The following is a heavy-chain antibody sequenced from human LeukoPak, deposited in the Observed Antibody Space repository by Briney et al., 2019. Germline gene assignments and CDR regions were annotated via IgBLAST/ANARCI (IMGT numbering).Heavy chain of an antibody. Sequence: PGGSLRLSCAASGFTFSSYSMNWVRQAPGKGREWVSYISSSSSTIYYADSVKGRFTISRDNAKNSLYLQMNSLRAEDTAVYYCARDPSSWYYYYMDVWGKGTTVTVSS. CDR2: ISSSSSTI. V-gene: IGHV3-48*01. D-gene: IGHD6-13*01. J-gene: IGHJ6*03. CDR1: GFTFSSYS. CDR3: ARDPSSWYYYYMDV.